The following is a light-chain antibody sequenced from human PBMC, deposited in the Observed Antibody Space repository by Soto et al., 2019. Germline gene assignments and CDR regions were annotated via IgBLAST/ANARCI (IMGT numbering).Light chain of an antibody. J-gene: IGLJ2*01. CDR3: SSYTSSSTSVV. Sequence: QSALTQPASVSGSPRQSITICCTGTSSDVGGYNYVSCYQQHPGKAPILLIYEVINRPSGVSSRFSGSKSGYTASLTISALPAEDEADYYNSSYTSSSTSVVRGGGTKLTVL. V-gene: IGLV2-14*01. CDR1: SSDVGGYNY. CDR2: EVI.